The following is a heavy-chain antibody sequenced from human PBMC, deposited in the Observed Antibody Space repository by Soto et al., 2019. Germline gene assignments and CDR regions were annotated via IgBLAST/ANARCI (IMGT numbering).Heavy chain of an antibody. CDR2: INAGNGNT. CDR1: GYTFTSYA. D-gene: IGHD1-26*01. J-gene: IGHJ6*02. CDR3: ARDRAPGWAYYYGMDV. V-gene: IGHV1-3*01. Sequence: ASVKVSCKASGYTFTSYAMHWVRQAPGQRLEWMGWINAGNGNTKYSQKLQGRVTITRDTSASTAYMELSGLRSEDTAVYYCARDRAPGWAYYYGMDVWGQGTTVTVSS.